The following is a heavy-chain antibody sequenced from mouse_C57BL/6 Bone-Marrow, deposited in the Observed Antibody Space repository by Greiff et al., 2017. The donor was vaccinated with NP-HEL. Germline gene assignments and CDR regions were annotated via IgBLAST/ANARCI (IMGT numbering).Heavy chain of an antibody. CDR2: INPNNGGT. D-gene: IGHD1-1*01. CDR3: AIRSRDY. CDR1: GYTFTDYY. V-gene: IGHV1-26*01. Sequence: EVQLQQSGPELVKPGASVKISCKASGYTFTDYYMNWVKQSHGKSLEWIGDINPNNGGTSYNQKFKGKATLTVDKSSSTAYMELRSLTSEDSAVYYCAIRSRDYWGQGTTLTVSS. J-gene: IGHJ2*01.